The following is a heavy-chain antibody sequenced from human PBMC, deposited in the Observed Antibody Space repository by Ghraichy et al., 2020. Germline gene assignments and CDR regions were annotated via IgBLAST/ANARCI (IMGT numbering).Heavy chain of an antibody. Sequence: SETLSLTCTVSGGSISSGSYYWSWIRQPAGKGLEWIGRIYTSGRTNYNPSLKSRVTISVDTSKNQFSLKLSSVTAADTAVYYCARDSFQGQLTLDYWGQGTLVTVSS. CDR1: GGSISSGSYY. J-gene: IGHJ4*02. CDR2: IYTSGRT. D-gene: IGHD6-6*01. CDR3: ARDSFQGQLTLDY. V-gene: IGHV4-61*02.